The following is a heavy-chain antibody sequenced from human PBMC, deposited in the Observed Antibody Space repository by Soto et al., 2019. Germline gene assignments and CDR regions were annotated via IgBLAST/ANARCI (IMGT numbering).Heavy chain of an antibody. J-gene: IGHJ6*02. D-gene: IGHD2-15*01. CDR1: GFTFSSYG. Sequence: GGSLRLSCAASGFTFSSYGMHWVRQAPGKGLEWVAVIWYDGSNKYYADSVKGRFTISRDNSKNTLYLQMNSLRAEDTAVYYCARDLAPQCSGGSCSLHPVYGMDVWGQGTTVTVSS. CDR3: ARDLAPQCSGGSCSLHPVYGMDV. CDR2: IWYDGSNK. V-gene: IGHV3-33*01.